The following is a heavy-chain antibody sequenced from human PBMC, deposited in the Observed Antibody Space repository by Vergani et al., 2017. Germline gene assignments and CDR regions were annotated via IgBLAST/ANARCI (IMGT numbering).Heavy chain of an antibody. CDR1: GYTFTSYG. CDR3: ARDSSSWYYYYYGMDV. J-gene: IGHJ6*02. Sequence: QVQLVQSGAEVKKPGASVKVSCKASGYTFTSYGISWVRQAPGQGLEWMGWISAYNGNTNYAQKLQGRVTMTTDTSTSTAYMELRSLRSDDTAVCYCARDSSSWYYYYYGMDVWGQGTTVTVSS. D-gene: IGHD6-13*01. CDR2: ISAYNGNT. V-gene: IGHV1-18*01.